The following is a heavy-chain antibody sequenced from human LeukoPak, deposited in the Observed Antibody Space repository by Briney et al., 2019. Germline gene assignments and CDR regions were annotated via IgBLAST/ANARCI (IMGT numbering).Heavy chain of an antibody. CDR1: GYTLTELS. Sequence: WASVKVSCKVSGYTLTELSIHWVRQAPGKGLEWMGGFDPEDGETIYAQKFQGRVTMTEDTSTDTAYMELSSLRSEDTAVYYCATAFSSWPHFDYWGQGTLVAVSS. CDR2: FDPEDGET. J-gene: IGHJ4*02. V-gene: IGHV1-24*01. CDR3: ATAFSSWPHFDY. D-gene: IGHD6-13*01.